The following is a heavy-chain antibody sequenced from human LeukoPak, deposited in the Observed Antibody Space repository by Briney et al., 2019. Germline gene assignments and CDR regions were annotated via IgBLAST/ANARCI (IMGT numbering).Heavy chain of an antibody. Sequence: SQTLSLTCTVSGGTISSGGYYWSWIRQHPGMGLEWIAYMYYSGSTEYNPSLKSRVTISVDTSNNQFSLKLSSVTAADTAVYYCARVPHDSSGYGYFDYWGQGTLVTVSS. J-gene: IGHJ4*02. D-gene: IGHD3-22*01. CDR3: ARVPHDSSGYGYFDY. CDR1: GGTISSGGYY. V-gene: IGHV4-31*03. CDR2: MYYSGST.